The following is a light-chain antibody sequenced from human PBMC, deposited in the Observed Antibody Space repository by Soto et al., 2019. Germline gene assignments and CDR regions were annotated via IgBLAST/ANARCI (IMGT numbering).Light chain of an antibody. CDR1: SSNIGSNY. J-gene: IGLJ2*01. CDR3: AAWDDSLSGVV. CDR2: RNN. V-gene: IGLV1-47*01. Sequence: QAVVTQPPSASGTHGQRVTISCSGSSSNIGSNYVFWYQHLPGTAPKLLIYRNNQRPSGVPDRFSGSKSGTSASLAISGLRSEDETDYYCAAWDDSLSGVVFGGGTKLTVL.